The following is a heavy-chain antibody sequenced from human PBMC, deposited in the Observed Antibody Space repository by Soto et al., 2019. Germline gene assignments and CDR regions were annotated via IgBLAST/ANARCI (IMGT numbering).Heavy chain of an antibody. CDR3: ARLGLGYCTNGVCYPDY. CDR2: IYDSGST. Sequence: QLQLQESGPGLVKPSETLSLTCTVSGGSISSSSYYWGWIRQPPGKGLEWLGSIYDSGSTYYNPSLKSRVTISVDTSKNQFSLKLSAVTAADTAVYYCARLGLGYCTNGVCYPDYWGQGTLVTVSS. D-gene: IGHD2-8*01. CDR1: GGSISSSSYY. V-gene: IGHV4-39*01. J-gene: IGHJ4*02.